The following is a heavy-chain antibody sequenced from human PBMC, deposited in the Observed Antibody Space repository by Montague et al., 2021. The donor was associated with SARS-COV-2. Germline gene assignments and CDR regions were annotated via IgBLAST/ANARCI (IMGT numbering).Heavy chain of an antibody. Sequence: SETLSLTCTVSGDSINSDTAFWGWVRQSPGKGLEWIGSMVYSGRNFYNGALRSRLTISVDTSKNQFPLELRAVTAADTGLYYCARHGQTDFGNPNWFDPWGQGTLVTVSS. D-gene: IGHD2/OR15-2a*01. J-gene: IGHJ5*02. CDR1: GDSINSDTAF. CDR3: ARHGQTDFGNPNWFDP. CDR2: MVYSGRN. V-gene: IGHV4-39*01.